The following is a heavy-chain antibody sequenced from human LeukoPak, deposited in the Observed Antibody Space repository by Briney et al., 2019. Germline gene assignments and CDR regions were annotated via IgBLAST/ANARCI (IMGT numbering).Heavy chain of an antibody. CDR3: AKSRGESRGASNY. CDR1: GFSFSSYA. Sequence: PGGSLRLSCAASGFSFSSYATSSVRQALRKGLEWVSFISGSGDITYYADSVKGRFTISRDNSKNTLYLQMNSLRAEDTALYYCAKSRGESRGASNYWGQGTLVTVSS. J-gene: IGHJ4*02. V-gene: IGHV3-23*01. D-gene: IGHD1-26*01. CDR2: ISGSGDIT.